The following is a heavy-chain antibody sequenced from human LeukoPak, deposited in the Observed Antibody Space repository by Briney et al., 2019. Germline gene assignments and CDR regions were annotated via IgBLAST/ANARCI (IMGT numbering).Heavy chain of an antibody. V-gene: IGHV3-23*01. Sequence: PGGSLRLSCAASGFTFSSYAMSWVRQAPGKGLEWVSAISGSGGSTYYADSVKGRFTISRDNSKNTLYLQMNSLRAEDTAVYYCAKDYYYDSSGYYDYWGQGTLVTVSS. CDR1: GFTFSSYA. CDR3: AKDYYYDSSGYYDY. J-gene: IGHJ4*02. CDR2: ISGSGGST. D-gene: IGHD3-22*01.